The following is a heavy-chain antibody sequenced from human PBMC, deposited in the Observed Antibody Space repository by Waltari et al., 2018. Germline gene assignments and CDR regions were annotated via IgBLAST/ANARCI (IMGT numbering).Heavy chain of an antibody. CDR2: IDCDDDK. V-gene: IGHV2-70*16. D-gene: IGHD4-4*01. Sequence: QVTLKESGPVLVKPTQTLTLTCTFPGFSLSTSGMCVSWLRQPPGKALEWLARIDCDDDKFYSTSLETTLTISKDTTKNQVVLTMTNMDSVDTATYYCARTSVEMATVFDYWGQGTLVTVSS. J-gene: IGHJ4*02. CDR1: GFSLSTSGMC. CDR3: ARTSVEMATVFDY.